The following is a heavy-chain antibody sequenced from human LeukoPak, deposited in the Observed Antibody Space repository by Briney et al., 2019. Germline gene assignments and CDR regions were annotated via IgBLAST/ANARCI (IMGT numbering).Heavy chain of an antibody. CDR1: GYTFTGYF. D-gene: IGHD3-16*01. V-gene: IGHV1-2*02. J-gene: IGHJ5*02. CDR3: ARPYSITWYEWFDP. CDR2: VDPNSGDT. Sequence: ASVKVSCKVSGYTFTGYFVHWLRHAPGQGLEWMGWVDPNSGDTNYAQKFQGRVTMTTDTSISTAYMELSSLTSDDTAVYYCARPYSITWYEWFDPWGQGTLVTVSS.